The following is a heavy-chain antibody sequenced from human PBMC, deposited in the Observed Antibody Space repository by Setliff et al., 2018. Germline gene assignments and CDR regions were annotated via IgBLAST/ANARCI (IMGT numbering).Heavy chain of an antibody. Sequence: PSETLSLTCNVSGAPIRNFYWTWIRQPPGKGLEWIGYVHFTGSTNYNPSLKSRVTMSVDVSKSQFSLRLSSVTAADTAVYYCARKVEQWLTPHFDYWGQGALVTVSS. CDR3: ARKVEQWLTPHFDY. D-gene: IGHD6-19*01. CDR2: VHFTGST. CDR1: GAPIRNFY. J-gene: IGHJ4*02. V-gene: IGHV4-59*01.